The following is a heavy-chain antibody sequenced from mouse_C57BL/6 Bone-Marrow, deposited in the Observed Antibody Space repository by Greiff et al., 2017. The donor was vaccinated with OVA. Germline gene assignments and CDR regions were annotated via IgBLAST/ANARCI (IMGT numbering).Heavy chain of an antibody. CDR3: ARGGGSRAMDY. Sequence: VQLQQPGAELVKPGASVKLSCKASGYTFTSYWMHWVKQRPGQGLEWIGMIHPNSGSTNYNEKFKSKATLTVDKSSSTDYMQLSSLTSEDSAVYYCARGGGSRAMDYWGQGTSVTVSS. J-gene: IGHJ4*01. CDR2: IHPNSGST. V-gene: IGHV1-64*01. D-gene: IGHD1-1*01. CDR1: GYTFTSYW.